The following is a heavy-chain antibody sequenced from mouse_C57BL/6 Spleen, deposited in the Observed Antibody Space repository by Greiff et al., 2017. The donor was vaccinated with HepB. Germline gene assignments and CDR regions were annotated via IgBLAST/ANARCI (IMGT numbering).Heavy chain of an antibody. D-gene: IGHD1-1*01. CDR2: IDPSDSYT. V-gene: IGHV1-69*01. CDR1: GYTFTSYW. Sequence: QVQLQQPGAELVMPGASVKLSCKASGYTFTSYWMHWVKQRPGQGLEWIGEIDPSDSYTNYNQKFKGKSTLTVDKSSSTAYMQLSSLTSEDSAVYYCARSHYYGSSYRFAYWGQGTLVTVSA. J-gene: IGHJ3*01. CDR3: ARSHYYGSSYRFAY.